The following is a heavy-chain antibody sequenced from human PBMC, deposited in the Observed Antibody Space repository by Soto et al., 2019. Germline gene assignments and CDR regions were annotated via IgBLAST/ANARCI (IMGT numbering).Heavy chain of an antibody. CDR1: GFTFDDYG. CDR3: AKSGGYCSGGSCYADY. CDR2: INWNGGST. V-gene: IGHV3-20*04. Sequence: EVQLVESGGGVVRPGGSLRLSCAASGFTFDDYGMSWVRQAPGKGLEWVSGINWNGGSTGYADSVKGRCTISRDNAKNSLYLQMNSLRAEDTALYYCAKSGGYCSGGSCYADYWGQGTLVTVSS. J-gene: IGHJ4*02. D-gene: IGHD2-15*01.